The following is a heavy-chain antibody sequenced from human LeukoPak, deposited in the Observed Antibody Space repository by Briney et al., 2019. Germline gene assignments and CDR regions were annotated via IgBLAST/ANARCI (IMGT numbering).Heavy chain of an antibody. CDR2: IYHSGST. Sequence: SETLSLTCAVSGYSISSGYYWGWIRQPPGNGLEWVGSIYHSGSTYYNPSLKSRVTISVDTSKNQFSVKLSSVTAADTAVYYCGLHSLGHSVVVVPAAAGYNWFDPWGQGTLVTVSS. CDR3: GLHSLGHSVVVVPAAAGYNWFDP. J-gene: IGHJ5*02. V-gene: IGHV4-38-2*01. CDR1: GYSISSGYY. D-gene: IGHD2-2*01.